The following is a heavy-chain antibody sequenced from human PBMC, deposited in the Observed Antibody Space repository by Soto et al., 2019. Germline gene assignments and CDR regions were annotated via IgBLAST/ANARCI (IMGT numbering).Heavy chain of an antibody. CDR1: GFTFSSYA. CDR2: ISGSGGST. Sequence: EVQLLESGGGLVQPGGSLRLSCAASGFTFSSYAMSWVRQAPGKGLEWVSAISGSGGSTYYADSVKGRFTISRDNSKNTLYLQMNSLRAEDTAVYYCAKPEGGYGGNLGGFDYWGQGTLVTVSS. J-gene: IGHJ4*02. V-gene: IGHV3-23*01. D-gene: IGHD4-17*01. CDR3: AKPEGGYGGNLGGFDY.